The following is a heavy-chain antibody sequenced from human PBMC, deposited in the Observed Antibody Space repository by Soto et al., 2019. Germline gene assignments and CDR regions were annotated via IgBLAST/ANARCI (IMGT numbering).Heavy chain of an antibody. CDR3: ARVVAGDVDY. CDR2: IFGGGTT. Sequence: EVQLVESGGGLVHPGESLRLSCAASGIIVSRNYMSWVRQAPGKGLEWVSLIFGGGTTSYADSVKGRFTISRDNSKNKMYLQMNSLRVEDTAFYYCARVVAGDVDYWGQGTLVTVSS. CDR1: GIIVSRNY. V-gene: IGHV3-66*01. D-gene: IGHD2-15*01. J-gene: IGHJ4*02.